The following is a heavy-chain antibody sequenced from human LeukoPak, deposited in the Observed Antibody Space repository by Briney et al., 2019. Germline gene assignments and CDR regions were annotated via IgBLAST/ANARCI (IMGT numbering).Heavy chain of an antibody. CDR3: ASNPCSGGSCYWYLDL. D-gene: IGHD2-15*01. Sequence: SETLSLTCTVSGGSISSYYWSCIRQPPGKGLEWIGYIYYSGSTNYNPSLKSRVSLSVNPSKNRFSLKLASVTAAGPGVYFCASNPCSGGSCYWYLDLWGRGTLVTVSS. J-gene: IGHJ2*01. CDR1: GGSISSYY. CDR2: IYYSGST. V-gene: IGHV4-59*01.